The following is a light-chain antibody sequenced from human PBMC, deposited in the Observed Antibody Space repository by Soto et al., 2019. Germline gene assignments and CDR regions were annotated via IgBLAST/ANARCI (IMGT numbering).Light chain of an antibody. Sequence: QSALTQPASVSGSPGQSITISCTGTSSDVGGYNHVSWYQQHPGKAPKLMIYDVSNRPSGVSNRFFGSKSDNTASLTISGLQAEDEADYYCCSYAGSSTLVFGGGTKLTVL. CDR2: DVS. J-gene: IGLJ2*01. CDR1: SSDVGGYNH. V-gene: IGLV2-23*02. CDR3: CSYAGSSTLV.